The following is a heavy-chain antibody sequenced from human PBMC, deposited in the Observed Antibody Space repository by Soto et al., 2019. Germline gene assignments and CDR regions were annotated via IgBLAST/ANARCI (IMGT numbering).Heavy chain of an antibody. D-gene: IGHD6-13*01. CDR3: ARWGRAAASTPYYYYGMDV. V-gene: IGHV4-4*02. CDR2: IYHSGST. CDR1: GGSISSSNW. J-gene: IGHJ6*02. Sequence: QVQLQESGPGLVKPSGTLSLTCAVSGGSISSSNWWSWVRQPPGKGLEWIGEIYHSGSTNYNPSLKSRVTISVDKSKNQFSLKLSSVTAADTAVYYCARWGRAAASTPYYYYGMDVWGQGTTVTVSS.